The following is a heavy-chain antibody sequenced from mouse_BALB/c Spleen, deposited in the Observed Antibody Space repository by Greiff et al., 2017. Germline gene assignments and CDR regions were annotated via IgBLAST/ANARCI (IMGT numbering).Heavy chain of an antibody. CDR2: IYPGDGDT. D-gene: IGHD1-2*01. CDR1: GYAFSSSW. V-gene: IGHV1-82*01. Sequence: QVQLKQSGPELVKPGASVKISCKASGYAFSSSWMNWVKQRPGQGLEWIGRIYPGDGDTNYNGKFKGKATLTADKSSSTAYMQLSSLTSVDSAVYFCAREDYYGYVRDAMDYWGQGTSVTVSS. CDR3: AREDYYGYVRDAMDY. J-gene: IGHJ4*01.